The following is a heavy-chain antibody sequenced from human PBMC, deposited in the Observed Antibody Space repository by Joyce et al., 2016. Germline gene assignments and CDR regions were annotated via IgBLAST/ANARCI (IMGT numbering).Heavy chain of an antibody. Sequence: QVQLVQSGAEVKKPGASVKVSCKASGYTFTSYDINWVRQATGQGLELMGWMNPNSGHAGNARKFQGRVTMTWNTSISTAYMELSSLRSEDTAVYYCAKTHSSGLNFDYWGQGTLVTVSS. CDR1: GYTFTSYD. CDR3: AKTHSSGLNFDY. J-gene: IGHJ4*02. CDR2: MNPNSGHA. D-gene: IGHD6-19*01. V-gene: IGHV1-8*02.